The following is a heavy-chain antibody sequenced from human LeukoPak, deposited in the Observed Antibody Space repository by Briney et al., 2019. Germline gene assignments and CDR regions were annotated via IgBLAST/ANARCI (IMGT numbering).Heavy chain of an antibody. Sequence: PGGSLRLSCAASGFTFSSYGMHWVRQAPGKGLEWVAVISYDGSNKYYAYSVKGRFTISRDNSKNTLYLQMSSLRPEDTALYYCVKDKHRDGYTYGVYGSWGQGTLITVSS. CDR1: GFTFSSYG. D-gene: IGHD5-18*01. V-gene: IGHV3-30*18. J-gene: IGHJ5*02. CDR2: ISYDGSNK. CDR3: VKDKHRDGYTYGVYGS.